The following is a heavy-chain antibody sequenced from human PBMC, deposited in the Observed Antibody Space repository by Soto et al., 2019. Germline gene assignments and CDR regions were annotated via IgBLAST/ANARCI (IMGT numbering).Heavy chain of an antibody. CDR3: TRSSSGWYHAY. CDR1: GFTFSGSA. CDR2: IRSKANSCAT. J-gene: IGHJ4*02. D-gene: IGHD6-19*01. Sequence: PGGSLRLSCAASGFTFSGSAMHWVRQASGKGLEWVGRIRSKANSCATAYAASVKGRFTISRDDSKNTAYLQMNSLKTEDTAVYYCTRSSSGWYHAYWGQGTLVTASP. V-gene: IGHV3-73*01.